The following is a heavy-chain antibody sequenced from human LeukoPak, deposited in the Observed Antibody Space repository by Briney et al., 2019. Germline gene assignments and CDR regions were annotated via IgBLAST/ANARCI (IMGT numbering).Heavy chain of an antibody. V-gene: IGHV5-51*01. D-gene: IGHD2-21*02. CDR3: ARSWVTGYGTVLDY. CDR1: GYSFSIYW. J-gene: IGHJ4*02. CDR2: IYPDDSDT. Sequence: GESLKISCKGAGYSFSIYWIGWVRQMPGKGLEWMGIIYPDDSDTRYSPSFQGQVTISADKSISTAYLQWSSLKASDSAMYYCARSWVTGYGTVLDYWGQGTLVTVSS.